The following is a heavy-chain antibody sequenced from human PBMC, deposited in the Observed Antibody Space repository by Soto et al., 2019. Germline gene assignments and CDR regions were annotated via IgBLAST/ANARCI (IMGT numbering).Heavy chain of an antibody. Sequence: PGGSLRLSCAASGFTFSNYNMDWVRQAPGKGLEWVSSINSSSSYIYYADSVKGRFTISKDNDNNSLYLQMNSLRAEDTAVYYCARDWPYYYDNSEGAFDIWGQGTMVTVSS. V-gene: IGHV3-21*01. CDR3: ARDWPYYYDNSEGAFDI. CDR2: INSSSSYI. J-gene: IGHJ3*02. CDR1: GFTFSNYN. D-gene: IGHD3-22*01.